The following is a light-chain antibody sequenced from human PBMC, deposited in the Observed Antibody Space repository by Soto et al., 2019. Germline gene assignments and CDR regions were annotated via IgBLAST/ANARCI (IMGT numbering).Light chain of an antibody. CDR3: QQLNSYPIT. CDR1: QGISSY. Sequence: IQLTQSPSSLSASVGDRVTITCRASQGISSYLAWYQQKPGKAPKLLIYAASTLQSGVPSRFSGSGSGTDFTLTISSLQPEDFATYDCQQLNSYPITFGQGTRLEMK. J-gene: IGKJ5*01. CDR2: AAS. V-gene: IGKV1-9*01.